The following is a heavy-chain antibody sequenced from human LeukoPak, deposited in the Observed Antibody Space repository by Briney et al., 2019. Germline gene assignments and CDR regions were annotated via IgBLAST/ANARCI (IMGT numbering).Heavy chain of an antibody. CDR2: IIPIFGTA. CDR1: GYTFTSYA. D-gene: IGHD4-17*01. CDR3: AGSVTTGYYYYYMDV. J-gene: IGHJ6*03. Sequence: SVKVSCKASGYTFTSYAISWVRQAPGQGLEWMGGIIPIFGTANYAQKFQGRVTITADKSTSTAYMELSSLRSEDTAVYYCAGSVTTGYYYYYMDVWGKGTTVTVSS. V-gene: IGHV1-69*06.